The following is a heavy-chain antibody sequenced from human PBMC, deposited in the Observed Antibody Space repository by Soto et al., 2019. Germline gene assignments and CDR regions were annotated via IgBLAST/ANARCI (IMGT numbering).Heavy chain of an antibody. Sequence: GGSLRLSCAASGFTFSSYGMHWVRQAPGKGLEWVAVISYDGSNKYYADSVKGRFTISRDNSKNTLYLQMNSLRAEDTAVYYCVARRTAMVRVVDYWGQGTLVTVSS. CDR2: ISYDGSNK. CDR1: GFTFSSYG. CDR3: VARRTAMVRVVDY. D-gene: IGHD5-18*01. V-gene: IGHV3-30*03. J-gene: IGHJ4*02.